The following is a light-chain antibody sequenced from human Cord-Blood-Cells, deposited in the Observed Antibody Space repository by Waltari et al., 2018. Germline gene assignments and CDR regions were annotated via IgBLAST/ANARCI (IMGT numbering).Light chain of an antibody. CDR1: KSVLYSSNNKNY. V-gene: IGKV4-1*01. Sequence: DIVITQSPDSLAVSLGERATINCKSSKSVLYSSNNKNYLAWYQQKPGQPPKLLIDWASTRESGVPDRFSGSESGTDFTLTISSLQAEDVAVYYCQQYYSTPFTFGPGTKVDIK. CDR2: WAS. J-gene: IGKJ3*01. CDR3: QQYYSTPFT.